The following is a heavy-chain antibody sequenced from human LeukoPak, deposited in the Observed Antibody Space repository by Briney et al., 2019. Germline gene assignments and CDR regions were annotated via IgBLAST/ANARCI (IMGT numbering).Heavy chain of an antibody. CDR3: ARAPLRTISTDY. J-gene: IGHJ4*02. CDR1: GFTFSSYG. D-gene: IGHD2-2*01. Sequence: GGSLRLSCAASGFTFSSYGMHWVRQAPDKGLEWVAVIWYDGSNKYYADSVKGRFTISRDNSKNTLYLQMNSLRAEDTAVYYCARAPLRTISTDYWGQGTLVTVSS. V-gene: IGHV3-33*01. CDR2: IWYDGSNK.